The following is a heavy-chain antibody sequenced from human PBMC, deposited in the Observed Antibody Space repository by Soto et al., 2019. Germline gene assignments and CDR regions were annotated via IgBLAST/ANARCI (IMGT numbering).Heavy chain of an antibody. D-gene: IGHD6-13*01. CDR2: IYYSGST. Sequence: PSETLSLTCTVSGGSISSGDYDGSWIRQPPGKGLEWIGYIYYSGSTYYNPSLKSRVTISVDTSKNQFSLKLSSVTAADTAVYYCARDRADLYYYYYGMDVWGQGTTVTVSS. J-gene: IGHJ6*02. CDR1: GGSISSGDYD. CDR3: ARDRADLYYYYYGMDV. V-gene: IGHV4-30-4*01.